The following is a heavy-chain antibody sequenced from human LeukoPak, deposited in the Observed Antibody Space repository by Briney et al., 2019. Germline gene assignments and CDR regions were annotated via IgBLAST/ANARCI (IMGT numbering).Heavy chain of an antibody. CDR1: GGSISSSSYY. J-gene: IGHJ4*02. D-gene: IGHD2-15*01. CDR2: IYYSGST. V-gene: IGHV4-39*01. CDR3: ARRAAVDY. Sequence: SETLSLTCTVSGGSISSSSYYWGWIRQPPGKGLEWIGSIYYSGSTYYNPSLKSRVTISVDTSKNQFSLKLSSVTAADTAVYYCARRAAVDYWGQGPLVPVSS.